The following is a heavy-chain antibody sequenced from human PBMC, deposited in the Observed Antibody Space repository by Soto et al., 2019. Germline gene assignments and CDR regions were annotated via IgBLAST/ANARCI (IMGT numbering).Heavy chain of an antibody. J-gene: IGHJ4*02. CDR2: INPVGTIT. CDR3: TSDIFGLRDS. Sequence: GGSLRLSCAASDFSFNFYLMHWVRQTPGKGLVWVSRINPVGTITNYADSVEGRFIISRDNAATTLYLQMNSLSAEDTALYYCTSDIFGLRDSWGQGTLITVYS. V-gene: IGHV3-74*01. D-gene: IGHD3-3*02. CDR1: DFSFNFYL.